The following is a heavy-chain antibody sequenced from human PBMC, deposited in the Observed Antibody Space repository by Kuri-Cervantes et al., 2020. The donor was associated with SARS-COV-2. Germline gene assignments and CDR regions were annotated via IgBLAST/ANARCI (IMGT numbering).Heavy chain of an antibody. CDR3: AREARDYYDTSGYLDY. D-gene: IGHD3-22*01. Sequence: ETLSLTCAASGFTFSSYSMNWVRQAPGKGLEWVSYISSSSSTIYYADSVKGRFTISRDNSKNTLYLQMNSLSAEDTAVYYCAREARDYYDTSGYLDYWGQGFLVTVSS. CDR1: GFTFSSYS. V-gene: IGHV3-48*01. J-gene: IGHJ4*02. CDR2: ISSSSSTI.